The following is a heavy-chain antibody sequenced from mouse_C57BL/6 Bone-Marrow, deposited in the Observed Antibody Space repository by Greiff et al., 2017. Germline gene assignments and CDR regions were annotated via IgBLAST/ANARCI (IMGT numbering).Heavy chain of an antibody. CDR2: INPGSGGT. D-gene: IGHD2-4*01. CDR3: ARSRGLRRQFAY. Sequence: QVQLQQSGAELVRPGTSVKVSCKASGYAFTNYLIEWVKQRPGQGLEWIGVINPGSGGTNYNEKFKGKATLTADKSSSTAYMQISSLTSEDSAVYFCARSRGLRRQFAYWGQGTLVTVSA. V-gene: IGHV1-54*01. J-gene: IGHJ3*01. CDR1: GYAFTNYL.